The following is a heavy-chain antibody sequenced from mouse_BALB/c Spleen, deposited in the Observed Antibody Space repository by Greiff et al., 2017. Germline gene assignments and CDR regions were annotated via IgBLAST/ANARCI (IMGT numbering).Heavy chain of an antibody. V-gene: IGHV1-4*01. D-gene: IGHD1-1*01. CDR3: ARVGTVVARGYAMDY. Sequence: VMLVESGAELARPGASVKMSCKASGYTFTSYTMHWVKQRPGQGLEWIGYINPSSGYTNYNQKFKDKATLTADKSSSTAYMQLSSLTSEDSAVYYCARVGTVVARGYAMDYWGQGTSVTVSS. J-gene: IGHJ4*01. CDR2: INPSSGYT. CDR1: GYTFTSYT.